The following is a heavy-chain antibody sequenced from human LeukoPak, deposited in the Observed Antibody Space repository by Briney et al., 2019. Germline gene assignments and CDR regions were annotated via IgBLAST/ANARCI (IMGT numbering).Heavy chain of an antibody. J-gene: IGHJ3*02. D-gene: IGHD2-15*01. CDR2: VYGGGST. CDR3: ARGRRSIVVVVAATLGRAFDI. CDR1: GGSISSYY. V-gene: IGHV4-4*07. Sequence: SETLSLTCTVSGGSISSYYLSWIRQPAGKGLEWIGRVYGGGSTTYNPSLKSRVTMSVDTSKNQFSLKLSSVTAADTAVYYCARGRRSIVVVVAATLGRAFDIWGQGTMVTVSS.